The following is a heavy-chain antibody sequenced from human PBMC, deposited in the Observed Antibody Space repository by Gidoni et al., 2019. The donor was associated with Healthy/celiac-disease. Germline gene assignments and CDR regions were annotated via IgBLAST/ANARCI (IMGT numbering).Heavy chain of an antibody. J-gene: IGHJ4*02. CDR2: ICPGDADT. V-gene: IGHV5-51*03. CDR1: DYRFTSYG. CDR3: ARLVPYLQLWSPTVFDY. Sequence: EVQLVQYGAEWQKPGESLKISGKRSDYRFTSYGICWVRQIPGKGLEWMAFICPGDADTRYSPSFQGQVTISADKSISTAYLQWSSLKAADTAMYYCARLVPYLQLWSPTVFDYWGQGTLVTVSS. D-gene: IGHD5-18*01.